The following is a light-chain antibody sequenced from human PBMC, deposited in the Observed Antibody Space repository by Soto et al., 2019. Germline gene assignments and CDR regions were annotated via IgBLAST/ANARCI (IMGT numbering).Light chain of an antibody. CDR2: DVS. CDR1: SSDVGGYNY. J-gene: IGLJ2*01. CDR3: SSYTSSNTVV. Sequence: QSALTQPASVSGSPGQSITISCTGGSSDVGGYNYVSWYQQHPGKAPKLMTYDVSNRPSGVSNRFSGSKSGNTASLTITGLQAEDEADYYCSSYTSSNTVVFGGGTKLTVL. V-gene: IGLV2-14*01.